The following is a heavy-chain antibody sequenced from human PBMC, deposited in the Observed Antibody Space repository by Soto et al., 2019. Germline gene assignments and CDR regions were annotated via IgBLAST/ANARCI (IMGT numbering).Heavy chain of an antibody. CDR3: TKSADSAGRGVDF. Sequence: EVQLVESGGGLVQPGGSLRLSCVASGFMFDSYAMNWVRQAPGKGLEWVSYISPGGDRIYYAESLKGRITISRDNARNSLYLQMNILSDEDTAVYYCTKSADSAGRGVDFWGQGTLVTVSS. CDR2: ISPGGDRI. D-gene: IGHD3-10*01. J-gene: IGHJ4*02. V-gene: IGHV3-48*02. CDR1: GFMFDSYA.